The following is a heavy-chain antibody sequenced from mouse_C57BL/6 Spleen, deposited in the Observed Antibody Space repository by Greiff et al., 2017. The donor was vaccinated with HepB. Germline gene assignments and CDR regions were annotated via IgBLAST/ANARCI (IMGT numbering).Heavy chain of an antibody. Sequence: QVQLQQPGAELVKPGASVKLSCKASGYTFTSYWMHWVKQRPVQGLEWIGMIHPNSSSTNYNQKFKSKATLTVDKSSSTAYMQLSSLTSEDSAVYYCTSGAGVGDYGIDYWGQGTLVTVSA. CDR2: IHPNSSST. CDR3: TSGAGVGDYGIDY. D-gene: IGHD1-1*01. CDR1: GYTFTSYW. V-gene: IGHV1-64*01. J-gene: IGHJ4*01.